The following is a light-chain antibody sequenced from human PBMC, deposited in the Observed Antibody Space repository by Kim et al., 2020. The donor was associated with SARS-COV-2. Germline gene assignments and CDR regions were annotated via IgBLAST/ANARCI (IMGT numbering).Light chain of an antibody. V-gene: IGLV1-44*01. J-gene: IGLJ3*02. CDR1: SSNSGSYF. Sequence: QSVLTQPPSASGTPGQRATISCSGNSSNSGSYFVSWYQKLPGTAPKVLIYGNNQRPSGVPDRFSGSKSGTSASLAISGLQSEDEADYYCAAWDDSLTAWVFGGGTQLTVL. CDR2: GNN. CDR3: AAWDDSLTAWV.